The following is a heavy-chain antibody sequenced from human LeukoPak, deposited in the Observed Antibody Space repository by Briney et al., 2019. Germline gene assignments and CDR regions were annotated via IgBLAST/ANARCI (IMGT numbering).Heavy chain of an antibody. CDR2: ISAYNGNT. Sequence: GASVKVSCKASGYTFTSYGISWVRQAPGQGLEWMGWISAYNGNTNYAQKLQGRVTMTTDTSTSTAYTELRSLRSDDTAVYYCARDLYSGYVADLDYWGQGTLVTVSS. CDR3: ARDLYSGYVADLDY. V-gene: IGHV1-18*01. D-gene: IGHD5-12*01. J-gene: IGHJ4*02. CDR1: GYTFTSYG.